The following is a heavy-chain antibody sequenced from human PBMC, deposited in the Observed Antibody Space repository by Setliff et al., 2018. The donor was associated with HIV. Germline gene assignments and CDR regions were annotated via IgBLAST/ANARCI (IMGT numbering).Heavy chain of an antibody. J-gene: IGHJ3*02. CDR2: IYTSGST. D-gene: IGHD3-22*01. Sequence: PSETLSLTCTVSGGSVSSGSYYWSWIRQPAGKGLEWIGRIYTSGSTNYNPSIKSRVTMSVDTSKNQFSLKLSSVTAADTAVYYCARGTYYYDSSGFRDAFDIWGQGTMVTVSS. CDR3: ARGTYYYDSSGFRDAFDI. CDR1: GGSVSSGSYY. V-gene: IGHV4-61*02.